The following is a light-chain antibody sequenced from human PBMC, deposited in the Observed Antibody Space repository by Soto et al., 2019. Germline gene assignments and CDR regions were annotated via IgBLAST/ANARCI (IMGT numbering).Light chain of an antibody. CDR1: QSINTL. CDR2: KAS. V-gene: IGKV1-5*03. Sequence: DIQMTQSPSTLSASVGDTVAITCRASQSINTLLAWYQQKPGKAPKLLIYKASKLESGVPSRFSGSGSGTEFTLTISSPQPDDFATYYCQQYYSYPWTFGQGTKVEIK. CDR3: QQYYSYPWT. J-gene: IGKJ1*01.